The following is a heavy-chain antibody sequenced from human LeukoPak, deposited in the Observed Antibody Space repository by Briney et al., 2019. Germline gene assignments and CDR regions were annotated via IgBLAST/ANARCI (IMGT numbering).Heavy chain of an antibody. CDR2: LSSSGNT. J-gene: IGHJ3*01. V-gene: IGHV4-39*07. CDR1: GESFSNYY. D-gene: IGHD1-1*01. CDR3: GRDGRPTNKDVFDV. Sequence: PSETLSLTCAVYGESFSNYYWGWIRQSPVKGLEWVGSLSSSGNTYYNPSLKSRITLSMITSRNQFSLSLTSVTAADTAVYYCGRDGRPTNKDVFDVWGQGTMVTVSS.